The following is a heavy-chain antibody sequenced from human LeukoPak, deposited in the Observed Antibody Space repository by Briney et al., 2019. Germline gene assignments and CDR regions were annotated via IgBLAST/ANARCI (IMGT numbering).Heavy chain of an antibody. J-gene: IGHJ4*02. V-gene: IGHV3-48*01. CDR3: ARDPIFSATSGYYFDY. Sequence: GGSLRLSCAASGFTFSHYSMNWVRQAPGKGLKCLAYISGSGGDIYYADSVKGRFTLSRDNAKNSLYLQMNSLRAEDTGVYYCARDPIFSATSGYYFDYWGQGTLVPVAS. CDR2: ISGSGGDI. D-gene: IGHD3-9*01. CDR1: GFTFSHYS.